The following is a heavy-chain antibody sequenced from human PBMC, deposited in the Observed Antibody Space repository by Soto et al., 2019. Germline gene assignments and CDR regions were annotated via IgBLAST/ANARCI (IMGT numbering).Heavy chain of an antibody. Sequence: SVKVSCKASGGTFSSYAISWGRQAPGQGLEWMGGIIPIFGTANYAQKFQGRVTITADKSTSTAYMELSSLRSEDTPVYYCARIRYYYDSSGYPPLYYYYGMDVWGQGTTVTVSS. V-gene: IGHV1-69*06. J-gene: IGHJ6*02. D-gene: IGHD3-22*01. CDR3: ARIRYYYDSSGYPPLYYYYGMDV. CDR2: IIPIFGTA. CDR1: GGTFSSYA.